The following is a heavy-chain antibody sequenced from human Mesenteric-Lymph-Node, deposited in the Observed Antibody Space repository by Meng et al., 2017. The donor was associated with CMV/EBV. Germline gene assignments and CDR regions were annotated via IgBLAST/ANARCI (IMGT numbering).Heavy chain of an antibody. CDR3: ARDADSRSGYYYYYGMDV. Sequence: GESLKISCAASEFTFSNYWMTWVRQAPGKGLEWVANINQDGSEKYYVDSVKGRFTISRDNAMNSLYLQMNNLRAEDTAVYYCARDADSRSGYYYYYGMDVWGQGTTVTVSS. D-gene: IGHD3-3*01. CDR1: EFTFSNYW. V-gene: IGHV3-7*03. J-gene: IGHJ6*02. CDR2: INQDGSEK.